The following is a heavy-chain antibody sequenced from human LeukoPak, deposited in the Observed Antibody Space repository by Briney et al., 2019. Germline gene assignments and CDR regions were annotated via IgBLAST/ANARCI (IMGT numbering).Heavy chain of an antibody. J-gene: IGHJ5*02. CDR3: ARDRPPGP. Sequence: ETLSLTCTVSGYSISSGYYWGWIRQPPGKGLEWIGSIYYSGSTYYNPSLKSRVTISVDTSKNQFSLKLSSVTAADTAVYYCARDRPPGPWGQGTLVTVSS. CDR2: IYYSGST. V-gene: IGHV4-38-2*02. CDR1: GYSISSGYY.